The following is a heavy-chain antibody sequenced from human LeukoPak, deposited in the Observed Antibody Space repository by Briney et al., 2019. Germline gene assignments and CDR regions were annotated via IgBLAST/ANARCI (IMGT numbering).Heavy chain of an antibody. CDR3: AIFSGDLPDAFDI. Sequence: ASVKVSCKTSGYTFTGYYIHWVRQAPGQGLEWMGWINPDSGGTDYAQKFQGRVTMTRDTSISTAYMDLSRLRSDDTAVYYCAIFSGDLPDAFDIWGLGTLVTVSS. CDR1: GYTFTGYY. J-gene: IGHJ3*02. CDR2: INPDSGGT. V-gene: IGHV1-2*02. D-gene: IGHD3-10*02.